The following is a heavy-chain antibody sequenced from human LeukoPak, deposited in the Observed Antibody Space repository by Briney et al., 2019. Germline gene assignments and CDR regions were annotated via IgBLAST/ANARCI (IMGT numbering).Heavy chain of an antibody. CDR3: ARGSSSSPNWFDP. CDR2: MNPNRGNT. CDR1: GYTFINYD. J-gene: IGHJ5*02. D-gene: IGHD6-6*01. Sequence: ASVKVSCKASGYTFINYDINWVRQATGQGPEWMGWMNPNRGNTGYAQKFQGRVTITTDESTSTAYMELSSLRSEDTAVYYCARGSSSSPNWFDPWGQGTLVTVSS. V-gene: IGHV1-8*03.